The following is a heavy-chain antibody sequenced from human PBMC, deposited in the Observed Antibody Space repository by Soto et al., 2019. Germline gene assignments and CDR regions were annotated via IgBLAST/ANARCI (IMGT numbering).Heavy chain of an antibody. CDR2: ISNDGSNP. CDR1: GFTFSKYA. V-gene: IGHV3-30-3*01. D-gene: IGHD3-22*01. J-gene: IGHJ4*02. Sequence: GSLRLSCAASGFTFSKYAMHWVRQARGTGLEWVAVISNDGSNPYYADSVKGRFTISRDNSKNTLYLQMNSLREEDTAVYYCARTGYDRSGYFVEYYFDYWGQGTMVTVYS. CDR3: ARTGYDRSGYFVEYYFDY.